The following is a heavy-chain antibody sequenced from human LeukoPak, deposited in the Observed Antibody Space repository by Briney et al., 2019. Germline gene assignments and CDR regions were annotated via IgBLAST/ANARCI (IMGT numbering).Heavy chain of an antibody. D-gene: IGHD2/OR15-2a*01. J-gene: IGHJ6*03. CDR1: GYTFTSYD. V-gene: IGHV1-8*01. CDR3: ARALSSVYYYYYMDV. Sequence: ASVKVSCKASGYTFTSYDINWVRQATGQGLEWMGWMNPNSGNTGYAQKFQGRVTKTRNTSISTAYMELSSLRSEDTAVYYCARALSSVYYYYYMDVWGKGTTVTVSS. CDR2: MNPNSGNT.